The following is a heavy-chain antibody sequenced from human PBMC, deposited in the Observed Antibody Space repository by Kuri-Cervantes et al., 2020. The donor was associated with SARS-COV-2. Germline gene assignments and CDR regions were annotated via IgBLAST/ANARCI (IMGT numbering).Heavy chain of an antibody. D-gene: IGHD3-22*01. J-gene: IGHJ4*02. V-gene: IGHV3-23*03. CDR1: GFTFSSYA. Sequence: GGSLRLSCAASGFTFSSYAMSWVRQAPGKVLEWVSVIYSGGSSTYYADSVKGRFTISRDNSKNTLYLQMNSLRAEDTAVYYCAKDQDYYDSSGQFDYWGQGTLVTVSS. CDR3: AKDQDYYDSSGQFDY. CDR2: IYSGGSST.